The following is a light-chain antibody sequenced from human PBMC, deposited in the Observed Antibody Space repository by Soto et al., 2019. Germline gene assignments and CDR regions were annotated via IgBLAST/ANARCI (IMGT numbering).Light chain of an antibody. CDR2: EVS. V-gene: IGLV2-14*03. CDR3: SSYTSSSTRV. CDR1: SSDVGAYDY. Sequence: QSVLTQPASVSGSPGQSITISCTGTSSDVGAYDYVSWYQQHPDKAPKLMIYEVSNRPSGVSDRFSGSKSVNTATLTIAVLHAEDEADYYCSSYTSSSTRVFGTGTKLTVL. J-gene: IGLJ1*01.